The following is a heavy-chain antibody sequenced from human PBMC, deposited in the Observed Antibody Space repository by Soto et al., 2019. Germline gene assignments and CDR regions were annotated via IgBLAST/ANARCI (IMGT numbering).Heavy chain of an antibody. J-gene: IGHJ4*02. V-gene: IGHV3-23*01. CDR1: GFAFSSCA. Sequence: GGSLRLSCAASGFAFSSCAMAWVRQAPGKRLEWVSSXXNXXGXTXXXDXXXGRFTVSRENSKNTLYLQMTSLRAEDTALYYCAKELSYNSGRPFDYWGQGTPVTASS. CDR2: XXNXXGXT. CDR3: AKELSYNSGRPFDY. D-gene: IGHD3-10*01.